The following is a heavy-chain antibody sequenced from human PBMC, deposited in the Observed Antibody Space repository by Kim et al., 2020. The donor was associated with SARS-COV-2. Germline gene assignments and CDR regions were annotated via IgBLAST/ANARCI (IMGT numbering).Heavy chain of an antibody. V-gene: IGHV3-7*01. CDR3: ARSGTNDYDIRPHDWWY. CDR2: IKFDGSDT. D-gene: IGHD3-9*01. Sequence: GGSLRLSCAASGFDFSRFWMSWVRQPPGKGLEWVANIKFDGSDTKYAVAVEGRFTISRDNAKNSLYLEVNDVRGEDTAVYYCARSGTNDYDIRPHDWWY. CDR1: GFDFSRFW. J-gene: IGHJ2*01.